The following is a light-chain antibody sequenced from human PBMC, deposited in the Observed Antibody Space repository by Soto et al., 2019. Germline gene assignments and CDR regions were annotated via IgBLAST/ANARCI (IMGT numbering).Light chain of an antibody. CDR1: QSVSSS. CDR2: DTS. Sequence: EIELTQSPSTLSLSAGERATLSCRASQSVSSSLAWYQQKHGQAPRLLISDTSNRATGIPARYSGSGSGTDFTLTISSLEPEDFALYYCQQRSDWRITFGQGTRLEIK. CDR3: QQRSDWRIT. V-gene: IGKV3-11*01. J-gene: IGKJ5*01.